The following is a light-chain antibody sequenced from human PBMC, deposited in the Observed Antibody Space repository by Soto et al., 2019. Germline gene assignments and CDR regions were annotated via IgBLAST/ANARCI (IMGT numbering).Light chain of an antibody. CDR2: GTS. J-gene: IGKJ2*01. V-gene: IGKV3-20*01. CDR3: QQYGSSPYT. CDR1: QSVSSSY. Sequence: EIVLTQSPGTLSLSPGERATLSCRTSQSVSSSYLAWYQQKPGQAPRLHIYGTSSRATGIPDTFSGSGSGTDFTLTISRLEPEDFAVYYCQQYGSSPYTFGQGTKLEIK.